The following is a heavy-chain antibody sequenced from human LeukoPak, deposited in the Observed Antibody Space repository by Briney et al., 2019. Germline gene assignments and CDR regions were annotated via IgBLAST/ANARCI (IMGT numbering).Heavy chain of an antibody. CDR1: GFTFSSYS. CDR3: ARDPYYYDSSGYYGEGFDY. J-gene: IGHJ4*02. Sequence: PGGSLRLSCAASGFTFSSYSMNWVRQAPGKGLEWVSYTSSSRNYIFYADSVKGRFTISRDNAKNSLYLQMNSLRAEDTAVYYCARDPYYYDSSGYYGEGFDYWGQGTLVTVSS. D-gene: IGHD3-22*01. CDR2: TSSSRNYI. V-gene: IGHV3-21*01.